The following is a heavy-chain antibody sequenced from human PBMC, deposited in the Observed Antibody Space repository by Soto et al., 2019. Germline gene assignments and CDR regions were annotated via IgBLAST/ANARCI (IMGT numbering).Heavy chain of an antibody. CDR1: GFTFSSYA. CDR3: AKDQTFSYYYDSRPGAFDI. D-gene: IGHD3-22*01. Sequence: GGSLRLSCAASGFTFSSYAMSWVRQAPGKGLEWVSAISGSGGSTYYADSVKGRFTISRDNSKNTLYLQMNSLRAEDTAVYYCAKDQTFSYYYDSRPGAFDIWGQGTMVTVSS. V-gene: IGHV3-23*01. J-gene: IGHJ3*02. CDR2: ISGSGGST.